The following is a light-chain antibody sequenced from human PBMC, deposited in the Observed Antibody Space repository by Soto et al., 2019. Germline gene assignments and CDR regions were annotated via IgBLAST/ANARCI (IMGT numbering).Light chain of an antibody. J-gene: IGKJ4*02. CDR2: GAS. CDR3: QQYKDWPPLP. CDR1: QSANFN. V-gene: IGKV3D-15*01. Sequence: EIAMTQSPVTLSASPGERVTLSCRSSQSANFNLAWYQQSRGQAPRALIYGASNRASGIHDRFSGSESGTDGTLTSSRLEPDDFALYYCQQYKDWPPLPFRGGTGVEIK.